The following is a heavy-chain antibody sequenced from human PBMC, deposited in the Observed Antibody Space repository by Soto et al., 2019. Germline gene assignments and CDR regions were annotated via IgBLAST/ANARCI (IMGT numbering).Heavy chain of an antibody. CDR2: MRGNGGCP. V-gene: IGHV3-23*01. D-gene: IGHD3-22*01. Sequence: SVRSLTLSSAPCGLNFRGYAWRWVRLAPGKGLEWMSRMRGNGGCPYYADSEKGRFTISRDNSKNTLYLQMNSLRAEDTAVYYCSNVYELSEYDMTSFDMREQRRIVTV. CDR1: GLNFRGYA. J-gene: IGHJ3*02. CDR3: SNVYELSEYDMTSFDM.